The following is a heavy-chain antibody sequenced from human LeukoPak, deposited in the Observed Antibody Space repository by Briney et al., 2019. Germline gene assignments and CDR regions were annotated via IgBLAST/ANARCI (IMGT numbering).Heavy chain of an antibody. CDR3: ARDRIRGDKRGYYYYGMDV. CDR1: GFTVSSNY. J-gene: IGHJ6*02. V-gene: IGHV3-53*01. D-gene: IGHD4-17*01. Sequence: PGGSLRLSCAASGFTVSSNYMSWVRQAPRKGLEWVSVIYSGGITYYADSVKGRFTISRDNSKNTLYLQMNSLRAEDTAVYYCARDRIRGDKRGYYYYGMDVWGQGTTVTVSS. CDR2: IYSGGIT.